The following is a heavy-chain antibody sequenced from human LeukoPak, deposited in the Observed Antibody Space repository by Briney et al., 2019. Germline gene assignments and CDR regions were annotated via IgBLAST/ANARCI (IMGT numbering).Heavy chain of an antibody. CDR2: VSDGGRT. J-gene: IGHJ4*02. V-gene: IGHV4-59*01. Sequence: PSETLSLTCSVSGGSITSYYWGWIRQPPGKGLEWIGHVSDGGRTNYSPSLRSRVSISVDTSKNQFSLKLNSATAADTAVYFCARASTTFDDWGQGTLVTVSS. D-gene: IGHD1-14*01. CDR3: ARASTTFDD. CDR1: GGSITSYY.